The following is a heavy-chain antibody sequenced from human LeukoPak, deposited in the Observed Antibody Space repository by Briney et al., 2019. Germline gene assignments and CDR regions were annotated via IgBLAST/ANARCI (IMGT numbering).Heavy chain of an antibody. CDR2: MSYDGSNK. CDR3: ARDPFGVDYH. CDR1: GFTFSSYA. Sequence: GGSLRLSCAASGFTFSSYAMHWVRQAPGKGLEWVAVMSYDGSNKYYADSVKGRFTISRDNSKNTLYLQMNSLRAEDTAVYYCARDPFGVDYHWGQGTLVTVSS. D-gene: IGHD3-16*01. J-gene: IGHJ5*02. V-gene: IGHV3-30-3*01.